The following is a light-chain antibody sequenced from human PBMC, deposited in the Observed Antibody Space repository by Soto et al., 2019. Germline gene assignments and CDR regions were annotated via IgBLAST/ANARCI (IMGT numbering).Light chain of an antibody. CDR2: DAS. CDR3: HQYNNWPPWT. V-gene: IGKV3-15*01. Sequence: ILMTQSPATLSASPGERATLSCRASQSVSNNLAWYQQKPGQAPRLLIYDASTRATGIPARFSGSGSGTEFTLTISGLQSEDFAVYYCHQYNNWPPWTFGQGTKVEIK. CDR1: QSVSNN. J-gene: IGKJ1*01.